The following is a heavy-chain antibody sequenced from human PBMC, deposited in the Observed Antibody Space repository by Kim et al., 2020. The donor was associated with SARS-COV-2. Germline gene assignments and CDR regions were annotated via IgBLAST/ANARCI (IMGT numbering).Heavy chain of an antibody. CDR1: GFTVSSNY. V-gene: IGHV3-66*01. D-gene: IGHD3-22*01. Sequence: GGSLRLSCAASGFTVSSNYMSWVRQAPGKGLEWVSVIYSGGSTYYADSVKGRFTISRDNSKNTLYLQMNSLRAEDTAVYYCARDWYYYDSSGYYDDDAFDIWGQGTMVTVSS. CDR3: ARDWYYYDSSGYYDDDAFDI. J-gene: IGHJ3*02. CDR2: IYSGGST.